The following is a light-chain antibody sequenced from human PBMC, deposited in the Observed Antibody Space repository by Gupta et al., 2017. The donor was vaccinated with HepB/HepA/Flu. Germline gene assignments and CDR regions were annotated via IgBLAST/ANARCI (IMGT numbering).Light chain of an antibody. CDR1: ERVSSN. Sequence: EIVMTQSPATLSVSPGERVSLSCRASERVSSNLAWFQQKPGQAPRLLVFGASARATVIPGRCSGSGSGTGFTLTISSLQSEDFAVYFCQQYKSCPHTFGEGTKLEI. CDR2: GAS. V-gene: IGKV3-15*01. J-gene: IGKJ2*01. CDR3: QQYKSCPHT.